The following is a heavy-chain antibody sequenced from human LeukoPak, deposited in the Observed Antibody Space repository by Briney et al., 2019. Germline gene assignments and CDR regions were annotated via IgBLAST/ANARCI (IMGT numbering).Heavy chain of an antibody. Sequence: GSSVKVSCKASGGTFSSYAISWVRQAPGQGLEWMGRIIPILGIANYAQKFQGRVTITADKSTSTAYMELSSLRSEDTAVYYCARDRSRGPPDYSGYDSGLNWGQGTLVTVSS. J-gene: IGHJ4*02. CDR1: GGTFSSYA. D-gene: IGHD5-12*01. CDR2: IIPILGIA. CDR3: ARDRSRGPPDYSGYDSGLN. V-gene: IGHV1-69*04.